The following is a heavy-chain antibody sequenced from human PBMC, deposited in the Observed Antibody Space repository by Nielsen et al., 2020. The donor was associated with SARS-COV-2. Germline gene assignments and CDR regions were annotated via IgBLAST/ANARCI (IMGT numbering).Heavy chain of an antibody. V-gene: IGHV1-24*01. CDR3: ASSYSSSSDYYYYYMDV. Sequence: GESLKISCAASGFTFSSYAMHWVRQAPGKGLEWMGGFDPEDGETIYAQKFQGRVTMTEDTSTDTAYMELSSLRSEDTAVYYCASSYSSSSDYYYYYMDVWGKGTTVTVSS. CDR1: GFTFSSYA. D-gene: IGHD6-6*01. CDR2: FDPEDGET. J-gene: IGHJ6*03.